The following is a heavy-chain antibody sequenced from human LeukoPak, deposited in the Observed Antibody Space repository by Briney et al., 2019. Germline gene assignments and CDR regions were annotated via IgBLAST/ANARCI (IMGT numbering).Heavy chain of an antibody. J-gene: IGHJ5*02. CDR3: ARGGGPPLYGFGELSQRNWFDP. Sequence: SETLSLTCTVSGGSISSYYWSWIRQPPGKGLEWIGYIYYSGSTNYNPSLKSRVAISVDTSKNQFSLKLSSVTAADTAVYYCARGGGPPLYGFGELSQRNWFDPWGQGTLVTVSS. V-gene: IGHV4-59*01. CDR1: GGSISSYY. D-gene: IGHD3-10*01. CDR2: IYYSGST.